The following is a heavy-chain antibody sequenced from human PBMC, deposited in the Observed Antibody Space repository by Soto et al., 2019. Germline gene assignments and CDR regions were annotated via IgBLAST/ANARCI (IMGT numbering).Heavy chain of an antibody. V-gene: IGHV4-34*01. Sequence: QVQLQQWGAGLLKPSETLSLTCAVYGGSFSGYYWSWIRQPPGKGLEWIGEINHSGSTNYNPSLTSRVYKSVDTSNNQSSLKLSSVAAADTAVYYCARGWLGRIEDVQQIRTWFEPWGQGTLVTVSS. CDR1: GGSFSGYY. CDR3: ARGWLGRIEDVQQIRTWFEP. D-gene: IGHD2-15*01. J-gene: IGHJ5*02. CDR2: INHSGST.